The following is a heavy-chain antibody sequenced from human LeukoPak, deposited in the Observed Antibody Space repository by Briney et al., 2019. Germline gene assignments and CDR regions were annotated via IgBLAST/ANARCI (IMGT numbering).Heavy chain of an antibody. CDR2: ISSSSYI. CDR3: ARDYYDSSGYLGY. D-gene: IGHD3-22*01. Sequence: GGSLRLSCAASGFTFSSYSMNWVRQAPGKGLEWVSSISSSSYIYYADSVKGRFTISRDNAKNSLYLQMNSLRAEDTAVYYCARDYYDSSGYLGYWGQGTLVTVSS. V-gene: IGHV3-21*01. J-gene: IGHJ4*02. CDR1: GFTFSSYS.